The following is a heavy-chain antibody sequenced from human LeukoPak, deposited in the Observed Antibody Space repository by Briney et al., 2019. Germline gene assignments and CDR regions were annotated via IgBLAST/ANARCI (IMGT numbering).Heavy chain of an antibody. J-gene: IGHJ4*02. V-gene: IGHV3-9*01. Sequence: GGSLRLSCAASGFIFDDYAMHWVRQAPGKGLEWVSGISWSSGSIAYADSVKGRFTISRDNAKNYLYLQMNSLRAEDTAVYYCAKGSGLSGWYYFDYWGQGTLVTVSS. CDR1: GFIFDDYA. D-gene: IGHD6-19*01. CDR3: AKGSGLSGWYYFDY. CDR2: ISWSSGSI.